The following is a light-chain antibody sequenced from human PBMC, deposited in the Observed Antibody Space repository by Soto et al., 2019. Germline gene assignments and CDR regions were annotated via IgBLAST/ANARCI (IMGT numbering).Light chain of an antibody. Sequence: EIVLTQSPATLSSSPGERATLSCRASQSIDTYLAWYQQKPGQAPRLLIYDASDRATGIPARFSGSGSGTAFTLTISGLEPEDFAVYYCQQYNNWLSFGGGTKVDIK. CDR2: DAS. CDR1: QSIDTY. V-gene: IGKV3-11*01. J-gene: IGKJ4*01. CDR3: QQYNNWLS.